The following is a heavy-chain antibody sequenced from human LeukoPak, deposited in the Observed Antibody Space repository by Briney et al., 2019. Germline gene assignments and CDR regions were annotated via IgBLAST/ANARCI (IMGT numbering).Heavy chain of an antibody. CDR1: GFTFSYYA. CDR2: ISGSGDGGSGGST. Sequence: PGGSLRLSCVASGFTFSYYAMSWVRQAPGKGLEWVSAISGSGDGGSGGSTYYADSVKGRFTISRDNSKNTLYLQMNSLRAEDTAVYYCAKDSLYCGGDCYSFDYWGQGTLVTVSS. J-gene: IGHJ4*02. CDR3: AKDSLYCGGDCYSFDY. V-gene: IGHV3-23*01. D-gene: IGHD2-21*01.